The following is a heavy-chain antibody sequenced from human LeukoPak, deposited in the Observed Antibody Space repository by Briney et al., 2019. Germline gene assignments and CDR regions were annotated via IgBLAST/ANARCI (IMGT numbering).Heavy chain of an antibody. D-gene: IGHD3-3*01. Sequence: SETLSLTCAGYGGSFSGYHWSWIRQVPGKGLDWIGEINDIGSTNYNPSLKNRVTISVDMSKNQFSVNLTSVTAADTGVYFCGRGPHQEWPPIQYWGQGSPVTVSS. CDR3: GRGPHQEWPPIQY. CDR1: GGSFSGYH. CDR2: INDIGST. V-gene: IGHV4-34*01. J-gene: IGHJ4*02.